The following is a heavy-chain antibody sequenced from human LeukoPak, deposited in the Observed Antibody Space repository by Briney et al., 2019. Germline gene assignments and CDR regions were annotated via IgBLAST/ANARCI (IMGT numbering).Heavy chain of an antibody. Sequence: GGSLRLSCAASGFTFSSYWMSWVRQAPGKGLEWVANIKQDGSEKYYVDSVKGRFTISRDNAKNSLYLQMNSLRAEDTAVYYCARGGYYGSGSYYEFDYWGQGTLVTASS. CDR3: ARGGYYGSGSYYEFDY. V-gene: IGHV3-7*03. J-gene: IGHJ4*02. CDR1: GFTFSSYW. D-gene: IGHD3-10*01. CDR2: IKQDGSEK.